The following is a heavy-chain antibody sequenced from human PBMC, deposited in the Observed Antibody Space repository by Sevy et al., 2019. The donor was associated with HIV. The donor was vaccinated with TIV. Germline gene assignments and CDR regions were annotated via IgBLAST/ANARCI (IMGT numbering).Heavy chain of an antibody. CDR1: GFTFSSYA. CDR3: ARDLPSSYCSGGSCYSLDY. CDR2: ISYDGSNK. J-gene: IGHJ4*02. V-gene: IGHV3-30-3*01. D-gene: IGHD2-15*01. Sequence: GGSLRLSCAASGFTFSSYAMHWVRQAPGKGLEWVAVISYDGSNKYYADSVKGRFTISRDNSKNTLYLQMNSLRDEDTSVYYCARDLPSSYCSGGSCYSLDYWGQGTLVTVSS.